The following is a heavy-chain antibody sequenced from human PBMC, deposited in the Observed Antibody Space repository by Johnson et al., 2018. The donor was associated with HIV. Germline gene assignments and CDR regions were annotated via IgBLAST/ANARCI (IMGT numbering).Heavy chain of an antibody. CDR3: VREHRADESFDL. CDR1: GFSVSNTY. V-gene: IGHV3-66*01. D-gene: IGHD1-14*01. CDR2: IYSGGST. Sequence: VQLVESGGGVVQPGGSLRLSCGASGFSVSNTYMNWVRQAPGKGLELVSVIYSGGSTYYADSVKGRFTISRDNSKNFVYLQMNSLTAGDTAGYYCVREHRADESFDLWGQGTMVTVSS. J-gene: IGHJ3*01.